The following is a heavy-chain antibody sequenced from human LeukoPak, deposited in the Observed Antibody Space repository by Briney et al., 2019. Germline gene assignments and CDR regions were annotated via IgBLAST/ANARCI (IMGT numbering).Heavy chain of an antibody. CDR3: AGLIAAAGVGRFDY. D-gene: IGHD6-13*01. CDR2: IYHSGTT. CDR1: GYSINGGYY. V-gene: IGHV4-38-2*02. J-gene: IGHJ4*02. Sequence: SSETLSLTCSVSGYSINGGYYWGWIRQPPGKGLEWIGIIYHSGTTYSNPSLKSRVTISVDTSKNQFSLKLSSVTAADTAVYYCAGLIAAAGVGRFDYWGQGTLVTVSS.